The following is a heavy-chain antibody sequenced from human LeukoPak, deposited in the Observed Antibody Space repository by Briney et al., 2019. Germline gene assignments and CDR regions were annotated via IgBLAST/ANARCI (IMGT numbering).Heavy chain of an antibody. D-gene: IGHD2-2*01. CDR2: INHSGST. Sequence: SETLSLTCAVYGGSFSGYYWSWIRQPPGKGLEWIGEINHSGSTNYNPSLKSRVTISVDTSKNQFSLKLSSVTAADTAVYYCARGGTRPYYYYYYGMDVWGQGTTVTVSS. CDR1: GGSFSGYY. CDR3: ARGGTRPYYYYYYGMDV. J-gene: IGHJ6*02. V-gene: IGHV4-34*01.